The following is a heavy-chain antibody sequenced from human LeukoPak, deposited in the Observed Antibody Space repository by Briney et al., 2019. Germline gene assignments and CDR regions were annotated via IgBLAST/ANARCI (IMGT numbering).Heavy chain of an antibody. Sequence: GGSLRLSCAASGFTFSTYSMNWVRQAPGKGLEWVSAISGSGGSTYYADSVKGRFTISRDNSKNTLYLQMNSLRAEDTAVYYCARQTKTYYYDSSGYYTWGGFDIWGQGTMVTVSS. CDR2: ISGSGGST. D-gene: IGHD3-22*01. V-gene: IGHV3-23*01. CDR3: ARQTKTYYYDSSGYYTWGGFDI. CDR1: GFTFSTYS. J-gene: IGHJ3*02.